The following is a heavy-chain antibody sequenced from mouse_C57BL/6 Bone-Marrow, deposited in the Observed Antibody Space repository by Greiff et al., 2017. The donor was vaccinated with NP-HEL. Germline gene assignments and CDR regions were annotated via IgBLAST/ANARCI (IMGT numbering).Heavy chain of an antibody. CDR3: ARHRAGTGDY. J-gene: IGHJ2*01. V-gene: IGHV5-6*01. CDR2: ISSGGSYT. CDR1: GFTFSSYG. Sequence: EVKLVESGGDLVKPGGSLKLSCAASGFTFSSYGMSWVRQTPDKRLEWVATISSGGSYTYYPDSVKGRFTISRDNAKNTLYLQMSSLKSEDTAMYYCARHRAGTGDYWGQGTTLTVSS. D-gene: IGHD3-3*01.